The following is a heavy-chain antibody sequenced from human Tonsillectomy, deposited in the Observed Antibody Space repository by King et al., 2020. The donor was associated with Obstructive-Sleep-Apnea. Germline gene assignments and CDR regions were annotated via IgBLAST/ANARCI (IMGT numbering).Heavy chain of an antibody. CDR1: GFTCISYS. CDR2: ISSISSYI. D-gene: IGHD2-2*01. CDR3: AREGNDGGYCSSTSCPFDY. J-gene: IGHJ4*02. V-gene: IGHV3-21*01. Sequence: VQLVESGGGLVKPGGSLRLSCAASGFTCISYSMNWVRQAPGKGLDWVSSISSISSYIFYADSVKVRFTISRDNAKNSLYLQMNSLRAEDTAVYYCAREGNDGGYCSSTSCPFDYWGQGTLVTVSS.